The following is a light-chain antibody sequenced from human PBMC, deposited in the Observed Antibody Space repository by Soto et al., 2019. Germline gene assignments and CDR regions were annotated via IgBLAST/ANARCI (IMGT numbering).Light chain of an antibody. Sequence: DIVMTQSPLSLPVTPGEPASISCRSSQSLLHSNGYNYLDWYLQKPGQSPQLLIYLGSSRASGVPVRFSGSGSGTDFTLNISRVEAEDVGVYYCMQALQTITFGQGTRLEIK. CDR3: MQALQTIT. J-gene: IGKJ5*01. V-gene: IGKV2-28*01. CDR1: QSLLHSNGYNY. CDR2: LGS.